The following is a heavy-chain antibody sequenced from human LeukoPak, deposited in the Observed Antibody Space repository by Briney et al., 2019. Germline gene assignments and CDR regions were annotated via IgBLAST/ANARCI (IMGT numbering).Heavy chain of an antibody. V-gene: IGHV4-59*01. J-gene: IGHJ4*02. CDR2: IYYSGST. CDR1: GGSISSYY. Sequence: SETLSLTCTVSGGSISSYYWSWIRQPRGKGLEWIGYIYYSGSTNYKSSLKSRVTISVDTSKNQFSLKLSSVTAADTAVYYCARGSYDPDRSSYDYWGQGTLVTVSS. D-gene: IGHD1-26*01. CDR3: ARGSYDPDRSSYDY.